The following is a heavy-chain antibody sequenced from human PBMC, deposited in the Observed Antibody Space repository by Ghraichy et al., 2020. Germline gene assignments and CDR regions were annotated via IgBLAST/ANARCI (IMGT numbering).Heavy chain of an antibody. CDR2: IHHSGIT. D-gene: IGHD2-2*01. CDR1: GGSISTYY. CDR3: ARAKSGVAAAAIFDY. V-gene: IGHV4-59*01. J-gene: IGHJ4*02. Sequence: SETLSLTCAVSGGSISTYYWSWIRQPPGKGLEWIAFIHHSGITNYNPSLKSRVTISLDTSMNQLSLSLSSVTAADTAVYYCARAKSGVAAAAIFDYCGQGTLVTVPS.